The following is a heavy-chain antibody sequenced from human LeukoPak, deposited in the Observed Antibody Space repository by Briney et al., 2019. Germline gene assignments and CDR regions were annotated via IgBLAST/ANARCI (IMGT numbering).Heavy chain of an antibody. V-gene: IGHV4-39*01. D-gene: IGHD2-21*02. CDR2: IHYSGST. CDR3: ARVATDQFDY. J-gene: IGHJ4*02. Sequence: SETLSLTCTVSGGSISSNRHYWGWIRQPPGKGLEWIGNIHYSGSTYYNPSLKTRVTISEDTSKNQFSLKLTSVTAADTAVYYCARVATDQFDYWGQGTLVTVSS. CDR1: GGSISSNRHY.